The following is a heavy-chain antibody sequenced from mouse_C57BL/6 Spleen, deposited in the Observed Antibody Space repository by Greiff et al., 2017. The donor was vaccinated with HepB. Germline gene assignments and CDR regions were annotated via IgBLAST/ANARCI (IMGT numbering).Heavy chain of an antibody. D-gene: IGHD1-1*01. CDR1: GYTFTSYW. V-gene: IGHV1S81*02. Sequence: VQLQQSGAELVKAGASVKMSCKASGYTFTSYWMHWVKQRLGQGLEWFAETNPTHGRTYYNEKFKSKATLTVDKSSSTAYMLLSGPTFEDAAVYYCARIKKLVATYFDYWGQGTTLTVSS. CDR3: ARIKKLVATYFDY. CDR2: TNPTHGRT. J-gene: IGHJ2*01.